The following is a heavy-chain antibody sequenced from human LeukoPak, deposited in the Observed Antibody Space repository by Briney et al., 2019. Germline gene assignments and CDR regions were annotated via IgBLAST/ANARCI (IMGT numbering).Heavy chain of an antibody. Sequence: ASVTVSCKASGYTFTIYGISWVRQAPGQGLEWMGWISAFNGNTNYAQKFQGRVTMTEDTSTDTAYMELSSLRSEDTAVYYCATGTVPAAIGYYYYMDVWGKGTTVTVSS. CDR2: ISAFNGNT. V-gene: IGHV1-18*01. CDR1: GYTFTIYG. J-gene: IGHJ6*03. CDR3: ATGTVPAAIGYYYYMDV. D-gene: IGHD2-2*01.